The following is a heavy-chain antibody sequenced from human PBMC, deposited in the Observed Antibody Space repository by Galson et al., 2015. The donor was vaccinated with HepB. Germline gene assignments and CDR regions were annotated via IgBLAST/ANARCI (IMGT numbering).Heavy chain of an antibody. J-gene: IGHJ4*02. D-gene: IGHD3-16*01. V-gene: IGHV3-7*01. Sequence: LRLSCAASGFTFSSYWMSWVRQAPGKGLEWVANIKQDGSEKYYVASVKGRFTISRDNAKNSLYLQMNSLRAEDTAVYYCARVGAITFGEPLDCWGQGTLVTVSS. CDR1: GFTFSSYW. CDR3: ARVGAITFGEPLDC. CDR2: IKQDGSEK.